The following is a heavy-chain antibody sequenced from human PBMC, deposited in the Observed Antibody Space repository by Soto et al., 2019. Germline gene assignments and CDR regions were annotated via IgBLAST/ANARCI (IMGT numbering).Heavy chain of an antibody. V-gene: IGHV3-74*01. CDR3: ARESGDWPLNWFDP. Sequence: GGSLRLSCAASGFNFSNHWMHWVRQRPAEGLVWVSRITSDGKSKAYAESVKGRFAISRDNAKNALYLQMNGLTAEDTAVYYCARESGDWPLNWFDPWGQGTLVTVSS. CDR2: ITSDGKSK. D-gene: IGHD2-21*02. CDR1: GFNFSNHW. J-gene: IGHJ5*02.